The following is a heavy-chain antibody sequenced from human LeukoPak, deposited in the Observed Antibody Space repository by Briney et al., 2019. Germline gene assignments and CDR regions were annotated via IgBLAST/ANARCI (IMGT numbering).Heavy chain of an antibody. Sequence: GGSLRLSCAASGFTFSSYAMSWVRQAPGKGLEWVSAISGSGGSTYYADSVKGRFTISRDNSKSTLYLQMNSLRAEDTAVYYCAKDRDYYDSSGYPDYWGQGTLVTVSS. V-gene: IGHV3-23*01. CDR1: GFTFSSYA. J-gene: IGHJ4*02. CDR2: ISGSGGST. D-gene: IGHD3-22*01. CDR3: AKDRDYYDSSGYPDY.